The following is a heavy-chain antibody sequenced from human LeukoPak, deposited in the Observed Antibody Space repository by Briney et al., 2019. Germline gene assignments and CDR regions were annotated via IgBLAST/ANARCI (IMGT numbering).Heavy chain of an antibody. CDR2: IYYSGST. V-gene: IGHV4-59*12. D-gene: IGHD6-13*01. CDR3: ARGNSWTKDFDY. CDR1: GGSISSYY. J-gene: IGHJ4*02. Sequence: SETLSLTCTVSGGSISSYYWSWIRQPPGKGLEWIGYIYYSGSTNYNPSLKSRVTMSVDTSKNQFSLKLSSVTAADTAVYYCARGNSWTKDFDYWGQGTLVTVSS.